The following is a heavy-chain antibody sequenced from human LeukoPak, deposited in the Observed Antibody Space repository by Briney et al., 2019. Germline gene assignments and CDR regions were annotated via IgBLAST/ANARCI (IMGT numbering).Heavy chain of an antibody. CDR3: AIGGITGTTVPFDY. D-gene: IGHD1-7*01. CDR1: GFTFSNYG. V-gene: IGHV3-30*02. CDR2: IRYDGSNK. Sequence: GGSLRLSCAASGFTFSNYGMRWVRQAPGKGLEWVAFIRYDGSNKYYADSVKGRFTISRDNSKNTLYLQMNSLRAEDTAVYYCAIGGITGTTVPFDYWGQGTLVTVSS. J-gene: IGHJ4*02.